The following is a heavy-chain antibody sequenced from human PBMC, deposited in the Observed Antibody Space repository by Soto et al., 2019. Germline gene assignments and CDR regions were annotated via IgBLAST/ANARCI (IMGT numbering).Heavy chain of an antibody. CDR3: GRDFRTPSGGMDG. V-gene: IGHV4-30-4*01. CDR2: IYYSAST. J-gene: IGHJ6*02. CDR1: GGSISGGDYH. Sequence: QVQLQESGPGLVKPSQTLSLTCTVSGGSISGGDYHWTWIRQTPGKGLEWIGAIYYSASTDDNPSVVTRISMAIATSKNQFSLKLTSVTDTDTAVYYCGRDFRTPSGGMDGWGQGTTVTVSS.